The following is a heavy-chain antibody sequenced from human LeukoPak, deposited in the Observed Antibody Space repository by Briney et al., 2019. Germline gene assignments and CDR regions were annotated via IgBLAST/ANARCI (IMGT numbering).Heavy chain of an antibody. CDR3: ARDKPRGSYDGSIFDS. Sequence: GGSLRLSCAASRFTFSSYSMNWVRQAPGKGLEWVSSISSSSSYIYYADSVKGRFTISRDNAKNSLYLQMNSLRAEDAAVYYCARDKPRGSYDGSIFDSWGQGTLVTVSS. CDR1: RFTFSSYS. CDR2: ISSSSSYI. V-gene: IGHV3-21*01. J-gene: IGHJ4*02. D-gene: IGHD3-16*01.